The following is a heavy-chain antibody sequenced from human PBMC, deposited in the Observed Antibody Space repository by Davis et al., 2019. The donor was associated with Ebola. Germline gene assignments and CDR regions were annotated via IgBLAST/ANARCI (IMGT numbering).Heavy chain of an antibody. CDR2: SSSSRTTT. J-gene: IGHJ6*02. CDR1: GFTFSSSS. D-gene: IGHD3-10*01. V-gene: IGHV3-48*02. Sequence: PGGSLRLSCAASGFTFSSSSMNWVRQAPGKGLEWVSHSSSSRTTTYYADSVKGRFTISRDNVKSSLYLQMNSLRDEDTAVYYCARELPTMVRGVIHYYYGMDVWGQGTTVTVSS. CDR3: ARELPTMVRGVIHYYYGMDV.